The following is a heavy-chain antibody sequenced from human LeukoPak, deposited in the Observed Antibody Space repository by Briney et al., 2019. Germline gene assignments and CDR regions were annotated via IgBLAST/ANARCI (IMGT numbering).Heavy chain of an antibody. CDR1: GGSISSATYY. CDR2: IYYSGTT. V-gene: IGHV4-39*01. CDR3: ASDFWSGYYTGRGYYAMDV. J-gene: IGHJ6*02. D-gene: IGHD3-3*01. Sequence: SETLSLTCTVSGGSISSATYYWGWIRQPPGKGLEWIESIYYSGTTYYNPSLKSRVTISVDTSKNQFSLKLSSVTAADTAAYYCASDFWSGYYTGRGYYAMDVWGQGTTVTVSS.